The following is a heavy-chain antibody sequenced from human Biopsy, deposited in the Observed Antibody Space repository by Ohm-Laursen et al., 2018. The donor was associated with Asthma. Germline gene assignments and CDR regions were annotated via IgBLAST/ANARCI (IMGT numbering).Heavy chain of an antibody. Sequence: SLRLSCTASGFTLSDYYMSWIRQAPGKGLEWVSHINRKSNSIEYADSVKGRFTISRDNAKNSLYLQMNSLRAEDTAVYYCARDSYSSGLYDDFESWGQGTLVTVSS. CDR3: ARDSYSSGLYDDFES. V-gene: IGHV3-11*01. CDR1: GFTLSDYY. D-gene: IGHD6-19*01. J-gene: IGHJ4*02. CDR2: INRKSNSI.